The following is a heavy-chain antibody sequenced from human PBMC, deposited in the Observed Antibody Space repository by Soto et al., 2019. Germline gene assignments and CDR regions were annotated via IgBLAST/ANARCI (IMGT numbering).Heavy chain of an antibody. CDR3: ARDRRGWELRAGPFDY. CDR1: GGTFSSYA. J-gene: IGHJ4*02. CDR2: IIPIFGTA. V-gene: IGHV1-69*06. Sequence: QVQLVQSGAEVKKPGSSVKVSCKASGGTFSSYAISWVRQAPGQGLEWMGGIIPIFGTANYAQKFQGRVTITADKSPGTAYMERSSLRSEDRAVYCCARDRRGWELRAGPFDYWGQGTLVTVSS. D-gene: IGHD1-26*01.